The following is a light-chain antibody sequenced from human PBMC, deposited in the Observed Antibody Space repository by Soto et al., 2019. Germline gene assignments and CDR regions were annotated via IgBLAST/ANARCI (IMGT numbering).Light chain of an antibody. V-gene: IGKV3-15*01. J-gene: IGKJ5*01. Sequence: IVMPKSPATLSVSPGACATLSCGASHGFSSYLAWYQQKPGQAPRLLVYGASTRATDIPARFSGSGSGTDFTLTISSLQPEDFATYYCQQSNSCPPITFGQGTRLEIK. CDR2: GAS. CDR1: HGFSSY. CDR3: QQSNSCPPIT.